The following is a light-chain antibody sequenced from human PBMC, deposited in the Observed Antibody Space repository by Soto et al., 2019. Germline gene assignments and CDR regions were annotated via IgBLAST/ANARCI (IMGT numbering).Light chain of an antibody. J-gene: IGKJ1*01. CDR1: QSISSW. CDR3: QQYNSYWT. Sequence: DIKMTQSPSILSASVGDRVTITCRASQSISSWLAWYQQKPGKAPKLLIYKASSLESGVPSRFSGSGSGTEFTLTISSLQPDDFATYYCQQYNSYWTFGQGTKVDIK. CDR2: KAS. V-gene: IGKV1-5*03.